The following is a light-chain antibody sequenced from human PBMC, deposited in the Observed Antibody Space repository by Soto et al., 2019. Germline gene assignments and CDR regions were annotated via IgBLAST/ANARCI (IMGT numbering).Light chain of an antibody. J-gene: IGLJ2*01. V-gene: IGLV2-14*03. Sequence: QSALTQPASVSGSPGQSITISCTGTSSDVGTYEYVSWYQHHPGKAPKLMIYDVSNRPSGVSDRFSGSKSGNTASLTISGLQAEDEADYSCSSYTSSSTLVVFGGGTKVTVL. CDR2: DVS. CDR1: SSDVGTYEY. CDR3: SSYTSSSTLVV.